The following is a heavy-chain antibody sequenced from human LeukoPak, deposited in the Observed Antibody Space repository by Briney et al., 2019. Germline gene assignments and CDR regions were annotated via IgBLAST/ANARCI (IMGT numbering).Heavy chain of an antibody. V-gene: IGHV4-4*02. D-gene: IGHD5-12*01. CDR1: GGSISSSNW. CDR3: ASFKGGYSGYGGY. J-gene: IGHJ4*02. Sequence: SETLSLTCAVSGGSISSSNWWSWVRQPPGKGLEWIGEIYHSGSTNYNPSLKSRVTISVDKSKNQFSLKLSSVTAADTAVYYCASFKGGYSGYGGYWGQGTLVIVSS. CDR2: IYHSGST.